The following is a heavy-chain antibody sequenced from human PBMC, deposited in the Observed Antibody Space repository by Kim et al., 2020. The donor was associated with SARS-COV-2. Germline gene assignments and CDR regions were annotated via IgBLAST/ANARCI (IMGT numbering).Heavy chain of an antibody. CDR3: IIRDYGTDLAANF. CDR2: SRNKANSYAT. D-gene: IGHD3-10*01. CDR1: GFTFSDPY. J-gene: IGHJ1*01. Sequence: GGSLRLSCAGSGFTFSDPYMDWVRQAPGKGLEWVGRSRNKANSYATEYAASVNGRFTISRDESKNSLFLQMNGLKTEDTAFYYSIIRDYGTDLAANF. V-gene: IGHV3-72*01.